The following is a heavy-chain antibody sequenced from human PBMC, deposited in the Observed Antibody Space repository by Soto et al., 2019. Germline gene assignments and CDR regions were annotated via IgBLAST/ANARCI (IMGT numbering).Heavy chain of an antibody. D-gene: IGHD2-2*01. CDR3: ARGKIVVVPAAMSIYYFDY. J-gene: IGHJ4*02. CDR2: INHSGST. V-gene: IGHV4-34*01. Sequence: PSETLSLTCAVYGGSFSGYYWSWIRQPPGKGLEWIGEINHSGSTNYNPSLKSRVTISVDTSKNQFSLKLSSVTAADTAVYYCARGKIVVVPAAMSIYYFDYWGQGTLVTVSS. CDR1: GGSFSGYY.